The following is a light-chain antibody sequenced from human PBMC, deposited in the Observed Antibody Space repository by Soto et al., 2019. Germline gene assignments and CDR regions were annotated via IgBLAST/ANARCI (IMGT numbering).Light chain of an antibody. V-gene: IGLV2-11*01. CDR1: SSDVGGYNY. CDR3: CSYGGMYSVV. J-gene: IGLJ2*01. Sequence: QSALTQPRSVSGFPGQSVTISCTGTSSDVGGYNYVSWYQQHPGKAPKLVIYDVNKRPSGAPDRFSGSKFGNTASLTISGLQAEDEGEYFCCSYGGMYSVVFGGGTKLTVL. CDR2: DVN.